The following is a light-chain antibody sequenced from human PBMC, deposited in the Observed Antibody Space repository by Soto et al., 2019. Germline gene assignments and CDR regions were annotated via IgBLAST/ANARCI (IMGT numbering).Light chain of an antibody. CDR3: QCFGAGTQV. CDR2: EDN. V-gene: IGLV6-57*04. J-gene: IGLJ2*01. CDR1: SGSIDSNY. Sequence: NFMLTQPHSVSESPGKTVTISCTRTSGSIDSNYVQWYRQRPGSAPTTVIFEDNRRLSGVPDRFSGSFDISSNSAYLTISALQADDDADYCCQCFGAGTQVFGGGTKVTVL.